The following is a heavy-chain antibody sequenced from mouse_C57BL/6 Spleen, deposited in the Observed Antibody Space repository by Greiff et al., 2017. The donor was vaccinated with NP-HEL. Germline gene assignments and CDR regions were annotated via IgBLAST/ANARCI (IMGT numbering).Heavy chain of an antibody. CDR3: ARGGGYSNPYFDY. Sequence: VQLQQPGAELVRPGTSVKLSCTASGYTFTSYWMHWVKQRPGQGLEWIGVIDPSDSYTNYNQKFKGKATLTVDTSSSTAYMQLSSLTSEDSAVYYCARGGGYSNPYFDYWGQGTTLTVSS. CDR1: GYTFTSYW. CDR2: IDPSDSYT. J-gene: IGHJ2*01. D-gene: IGHD2-5*01. V-gene: IGHV1-59*01.